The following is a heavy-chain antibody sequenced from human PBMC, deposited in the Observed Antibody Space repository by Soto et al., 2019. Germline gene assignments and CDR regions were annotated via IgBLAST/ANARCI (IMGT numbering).Heavy chain of an antibody. D-gene: IGHD2-2*01. J-gene: IGHJ5*02. CDR3: ARGSRGYCSSTSCYGDRIWFDP. Sequence: PSETLSLTCAAYGGSFSGYYWSWSRQPPWKGLEWIGEINHSGSTNYNPSLKSRVTISVDTSKNQFSLKLSSVTAADTAVYYCARGSRGYCSSTSCYGDRIWFDPWGQGTLVTVSS. V-gene: IGHV4-34*01. CDR2: INHSGST. CDR1: GGSFSGYY.